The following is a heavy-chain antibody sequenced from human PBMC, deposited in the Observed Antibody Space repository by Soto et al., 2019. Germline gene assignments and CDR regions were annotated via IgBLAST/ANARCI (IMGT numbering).Heavy chain of an antibody. CDR1: GGSIGNVNDC. J-gene: IGHJ4*02. CDR3: ARGPSGDKVAS. Sequence: QVQLQESGPGLVKPSQTLSLTCIVSGGSIGNVNDCWSWIRQRPDKGLEWIGHIYSGGSIYNNPSLTSRVTIAVDTSKMQFSLQLSSVSAADTAVYYCARGPSGDKVASWGQGVLVTVSS. CDR2: IYSGGSI. V-gene: IGHV4-30-4*01. D-gene: IGHD7-27*01.